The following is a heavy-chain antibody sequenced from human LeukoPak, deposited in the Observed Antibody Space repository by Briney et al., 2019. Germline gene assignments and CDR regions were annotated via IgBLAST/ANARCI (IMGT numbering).Heavy chain of an antibody. V-gene: IGHV4-30-2*01. CDR1: GGSISSGGYY. Sequence: PSETLSLTCTVSGGSISSGGYYWSWIRQPPGKGLEWIGYIYHSGSTYYNPSLKSRVTISVDRSKNQFSLKLSSVTAADTAVYYCARHNIVVVPAASSYYYYYMDVWGKGTTVTVSS. J-gene: IGHJ6*03. D-gene: IGHD2-2*01. CDR3: ARHNIVVVPAASSYYYYYMDV. CDR2: IYHSGST.